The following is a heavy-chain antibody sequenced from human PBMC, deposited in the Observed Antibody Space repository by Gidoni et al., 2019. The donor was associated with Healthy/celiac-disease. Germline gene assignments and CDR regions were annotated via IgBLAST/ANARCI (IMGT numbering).Heavy chain of an antibody. J-gene: IGHJ4*02. D-gene: IGHD3-22*01. V-gene: IGHV3-23*01. CDR3: AKGDTMIVLQIDY. Sequence: EVQLWESGGGLVQHGGSLRLSCAASGFPLSSDAMSCVRQAPGQGLEWVSAISGSGGSTYYADSVEGRFTISRDNSKNTLYLQMNSLRAEDTAVYYCAKGDTMIVLQIDYWGQGTLVTVSS. CDR2: ISGSGGST. CDR1: GFPLSSDA.